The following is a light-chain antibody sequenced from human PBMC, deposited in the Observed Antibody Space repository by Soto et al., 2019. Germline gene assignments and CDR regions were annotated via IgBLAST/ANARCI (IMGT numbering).Light chain of an antibody. Sequence: EIVMTQSPATLSLSAGERATLSCRASQSVSSNLAWYKQKPGQAPRLLIYGASTRATGIPARFSGSGSGTEFTLTISSLKSEDFEVYYCQQYNNWPRTFGQGTKVDIK. CDR3: QQYNNWPRT. V-gene: IGKV3-15*01. CDR1: QSVSSN. CDR2: GAS. J-gene: IGKJ1*01.